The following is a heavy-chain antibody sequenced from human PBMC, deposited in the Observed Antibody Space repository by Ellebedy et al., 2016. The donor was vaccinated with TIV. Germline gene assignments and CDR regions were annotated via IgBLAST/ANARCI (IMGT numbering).Heavy chain of an antibody. Sequence: GESLKISCVTSGFTFSRHAMQWVRQAPGKGLEWVALIWSDGTKKYYADSMKGRFTISRDNSNDAVYLQMDSLRANDTALYHCTRALHYDPTTSDFWGQGTLVIVSS. CDR2: IWSDGTKK. CDR1: GFTFSRHA. D-gene: IGHD3-3*01. CDR3: TRALHYDPTTSDF. J-gene: IGHJ4*02. V-gene: IGHV3-33*01.